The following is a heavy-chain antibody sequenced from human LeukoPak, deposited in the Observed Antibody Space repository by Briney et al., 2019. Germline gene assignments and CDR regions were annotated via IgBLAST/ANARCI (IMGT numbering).Heavy chain of an antibody. V-gene: IGHV4-61*02. Sequence: SQTLSLTCTVSGGSISSGSYYWSWIRQPAGKGLEWIGSIYFSGNTYYNPSLKSRLTISVDTSKNQFSLNLSSVTAADTAVYYCARDYLGAGTVGATSGYWGQGTLVTVSS. D-gene: IGHD1-26*01. CDR2: IYFSGNT. CDR3: ARDYLGAGTVGATSGY. CDR1: GGSISSGSYY. J-gene: IGHJ4*02.